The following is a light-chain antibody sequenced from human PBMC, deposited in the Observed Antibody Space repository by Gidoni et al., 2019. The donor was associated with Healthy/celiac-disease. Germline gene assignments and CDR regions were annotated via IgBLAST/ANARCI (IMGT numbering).Light chain of an antibody. J-gene: IGLJ2*01. CDR3: QAWDSSTAVV. CDR1: KLGDKY. CDR2: QDS. V-gene: IGLV3-1*01. Sequence: CELTQAPSVSGAPGQTASITCSGDKLGDKYACWYQQKPGQSPVLVIYQDSKRPSGIPERFSGSNSGTTATLTISGTQAMAEADYYCQAWDSSTAVVFGGGTKLTVL.